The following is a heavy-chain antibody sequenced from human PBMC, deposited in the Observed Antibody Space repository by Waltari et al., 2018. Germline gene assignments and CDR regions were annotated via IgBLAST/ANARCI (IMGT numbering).Heavy chain of an antibody. CDR1: GFSVSSTY. D-gene: IGHD6-19*01. CDR3: ARDRKYYSSGWSVIFDY. CDR2: IYTSGST. Sequence: EVQLVESGGGLIQPGGSLRLYCAASGFSVSSTYMSWVRQAPGKGVVWVSVIYTSGSTDYADSVKGRFTISRDDSKNTLFLQMNNLRAEDTAVYYCARDRKYYSSGWSVIFDYWGQGTLVTVSS. J-gene: IGHJ4*02. V-gene: IGHV3-53*01.